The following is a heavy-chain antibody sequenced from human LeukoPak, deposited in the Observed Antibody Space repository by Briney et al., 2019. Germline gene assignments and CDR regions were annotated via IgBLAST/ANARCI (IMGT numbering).Heavy chain of an antibody. D-gene: IGHD3-22*01. J-gene: IGHJ4*02. CDR3: AREGAGYYDSYRD. V-gene: IGHV4-59*12. CDR1: GGSISSDY. CDR2: IYYSEST. Sequence: SETLSLTCTVSGGSISSDYWSWIRQPPGKGLEWIGYIYYSESTYYNPSLKSRVTISVDTSKNQFSLKLSSVTAADTAVYYCAREGAGYYDSYRDWGQGTLVTVSS.